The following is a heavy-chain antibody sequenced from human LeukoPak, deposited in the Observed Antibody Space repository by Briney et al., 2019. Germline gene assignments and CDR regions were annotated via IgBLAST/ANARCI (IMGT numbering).Heavy chain of an antibody. V-gene: IGHV1-18*01. J-gene: IGHJ4*02. CDR3: ARYNWNYEGFDY. D-gene: IGHD1-7*01. CDR2: ISAYNGNT. Sequence: ASVKVSCKASGYTFTSYGISWVRQALGQGLEWMGWISAYNGNTNYAQKLQGRVTMTTDTSTGTAYMELRSLRSDDTAVYYCARYNWNYEGFDYWGQGTLVTVSS. CDR1: GYTFTSYG.